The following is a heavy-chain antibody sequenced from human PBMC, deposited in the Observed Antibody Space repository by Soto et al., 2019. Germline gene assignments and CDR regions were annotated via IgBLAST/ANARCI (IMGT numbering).Heavy chain of an antibody. CDR2: IIPIFGTA. V-gene: IGHV1-69*06. Sequence: ASVKVSCKASGGTFSSYAISWVRQAPGQGLEWMGGIIPIFGTANYAQKFQGRVTITADKSTSTAYMELSSLRSEDTAVYYCAREVGATAYFDYWGQGTLVTVSS. J-gene: IGHJ4*02. D-gene: IGHD1-26*01. CDR3: AREVGATAYFDY. CDR1: GGTFSSYA.